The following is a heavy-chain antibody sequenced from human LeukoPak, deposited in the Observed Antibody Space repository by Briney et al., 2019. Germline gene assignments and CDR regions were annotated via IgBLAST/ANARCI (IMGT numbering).Heavy chain of an antibody. V-gene: IGHV3-23*01. Sequence: GGSLRLSCAASGFTFSSYAKSWVRQAPGKGLEWVSAISGSGGSTYYADSVKGRFTISRDNSKNTLYLQMNSLRAEDTAVYYCAKQPRYSSSSGVLYYFDYWGQGTLVTVSS. CDR3: AKQPRYSSSSGVLYYFDY. J-gene: IGHJ4*02. D-gene: IGHD6-6*01. CDR1: GFTFSSYA. CDR2: ISGSGGST.